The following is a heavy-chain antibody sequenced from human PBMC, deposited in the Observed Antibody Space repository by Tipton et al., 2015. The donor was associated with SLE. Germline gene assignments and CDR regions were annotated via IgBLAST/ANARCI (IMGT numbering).Heavy chain of an antibody. J-gene: IGHJ5*02. CDR1: GGSISNYY. CDR3: ARVAVRAVPLLLNWFDP. D-gene: IGHD3-10*01. V-gene: IGHV4-59*12. Sequence: GLVKPSETLSLTCAVSGGSISNYYWSWIRQSPGKGLEWIGYIYHTESPNYNPSLKSRATISVDSSKNQFSLRLSSVTAADTAVYYCARVAVRAVPLLLNWFDPWGRGTLVTVSS. CDR2: IYHTESP.